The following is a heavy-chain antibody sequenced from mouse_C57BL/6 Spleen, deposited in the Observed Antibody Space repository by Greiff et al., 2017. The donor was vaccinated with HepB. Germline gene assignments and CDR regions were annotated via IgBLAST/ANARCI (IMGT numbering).Heavy chain of an antibody. V-gene: IGHV1-80*01. Sequence: VKLMESGAELVKPGASVKISCKASGYAFSSYWMNWVKQRPGKGLEWIGQIYPGDGDTNYNGKFKGKATLTADKSSSTAYMQLSSLTSEDSAVYFCARSGGSRHFDYWGQGTTLTVSS. CDR3: ARSGGSRHFDY. CDR1: GYAFSSYW. D-gene: IGHD1-1*01. J-gene: IGHJ2*01. CDR2: IYPGDGDT.